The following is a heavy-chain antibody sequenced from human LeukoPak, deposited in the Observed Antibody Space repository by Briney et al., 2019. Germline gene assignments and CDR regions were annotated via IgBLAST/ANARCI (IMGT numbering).Heavy chain of an antibody. CDR2: INSDGSST. CDR3: VRESSAWELDY. D-gene: IGHD6-19*01. J-gene: IGHJ4*02. V-gene: IGHV3-74*01. Sequence: GGSLRLSCAASGFTFRNYWMHGVRQAAGKGLVWVSRINSDGSSTTYADSVKGRLTISRDNAKNTLYLQMSSLRAEDTAVYYCVRESSAWELDYWGQGTLVTVSS. CDR1: GFTFRNYW.